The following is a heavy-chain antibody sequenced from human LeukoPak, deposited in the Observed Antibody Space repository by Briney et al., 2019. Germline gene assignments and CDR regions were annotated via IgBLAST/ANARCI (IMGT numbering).Heavy chain of an antibody. J-gene: IGHJ6*03. V-gene: IGHV4-39*07. CDR2: IYYSGST. CDR1: GGSISSSSYY. CDR3: ARDRCDFWSGYSNYYYYYMDV. D-gene: IGHD3-3*01. Sequence: SETLSLTCTVSGGSISSSSYYWGWIRQPPGKGLEWIGSIYYSGSTYYNPSLKSRVTISVDTSKNQFSLKLSSVTAADTAVYYCARDRCDFWSGYSNYYYYYMDVWGKGTTVTVSS.